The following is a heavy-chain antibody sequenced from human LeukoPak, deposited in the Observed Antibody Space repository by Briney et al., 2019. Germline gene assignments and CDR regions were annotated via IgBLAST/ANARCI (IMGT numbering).Heavy chain of an antibody. CDR1: GFSFRSYA. D-gene: IGHD1-7*01. CDR3: AKDLPGTGAYDY. CDR2: IGGSGTGS. Sequence: PGGSLRLSCAASGFSFRSYAMSWLRQAPGKGLEWVSAIGGSGTGSYYAGSVKGRFTLSRDNSKNTLYLQMNSLRAEDTAVYYCAKDLPGTGAYDYWGQGALVTVSS. J-gene: IGHJ4*02. V-gene: IGHV3-23*01.